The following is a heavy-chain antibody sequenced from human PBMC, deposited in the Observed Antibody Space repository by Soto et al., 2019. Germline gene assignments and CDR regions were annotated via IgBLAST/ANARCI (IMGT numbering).Heavy chain of an antibody. J-gene: IGHJ4*02. CDR3: ARPHYYGSGSYYAPDY. CDR2: IYPGDSDT. D-gene: IGHD3-10*01. Sequence: GESLKISCKGSGYSFTSYWIGWVHQMPGKGLEWMGIIYPGDSDTRYSPSFQGQVTISADKSISTAYLQWSSLKASDTAMYYCARPHYYGSGSYYAPDYWGQGTLVTVSS. CDR1: GYSFTSYW. V-gene: IGHV5-51*07.